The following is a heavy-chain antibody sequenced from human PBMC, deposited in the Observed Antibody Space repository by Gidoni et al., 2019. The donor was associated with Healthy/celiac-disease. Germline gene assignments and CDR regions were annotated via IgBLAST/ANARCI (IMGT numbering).Heavy chain of an antibody. V-gene: IGHV3-33*01. CDR1: GFSFSSYG. CDR2: IWDDGSNK. D-gene: IGHD4-17*01. J-gene: IGHJ6*03. Sequence: GFSFSSYGMHWVRQAPGKGLEWVAVIWDDGSNKYYADAVKGRFTISRDNSKNTLYLQMNSLRAEDTAVYYCARDSYARHYGGNQPYCYYYMDVWGKGTTVTVSS. CDR3: ARDSYARHYGGNQPYCYYYMDV.